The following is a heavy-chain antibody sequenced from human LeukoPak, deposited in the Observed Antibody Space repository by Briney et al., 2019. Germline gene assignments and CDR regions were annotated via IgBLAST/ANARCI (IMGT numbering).Heavy chain of an antibody. CDR2: IKQDGSEK. CDR1: GFTFSSYW. D-gene: IGHD3-9*01. V-gene: IGHV3-7*01. J-gene: IGHJ4*02. Sequence: PGGSLRLSCAASGFTFSSYWMSWVRQAPGKGLEWVANIKQDGSEKYYVDSVKGRFTISRDNAKNSLYLQMNSLRAEDTAVYYCAREILTGYYNGAYYFDYWGQGTLVTVSS. CDR3: AREILTGYYNGAYYFDY.